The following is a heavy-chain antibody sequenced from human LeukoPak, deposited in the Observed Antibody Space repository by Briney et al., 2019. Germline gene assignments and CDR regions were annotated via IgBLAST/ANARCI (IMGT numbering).Heavy chain of an antibody. V-gene: IGHV4-4*02. CDR2: IYHSGST. CDR3: AIRLGYCSSTSCYGAFDI. J-gene: IGHJ3*02. Sequence: SGTLSLTCAVSGGSISSINWWSWVRQPPGKGLEWIGEIYHSGSTNYNPSLKSRVTISVDKSKNQFSLKLSSVTDADTAVYYCAIRLGYCSSTSCYGAFDIWGQGTMVTVSS. D-gene: IGHD2-2*01. CDR1: GGSISSINW.